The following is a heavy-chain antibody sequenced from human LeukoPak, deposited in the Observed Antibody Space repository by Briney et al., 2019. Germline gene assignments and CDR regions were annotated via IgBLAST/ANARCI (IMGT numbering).Heavy chain of an antibody. Sequence: GGSLRLSCVASGFTFSSYAMSWVRQAPGKGLEWVSLISDSGGNTYYADSVKGRFTISRDNSKYTMYLQMNSLRAEDTAVYYCAKSPTSGTSGYYYTGDYWGQGTLVTVSS. CDR1: GFTFSSYA. CDR2: ISDSGGNT. J-gene: IGHJ4*02. CDR3: AKSPTSGTSGYYYTGDY. V-gene: IGHV3-23*01. D-gene: IGHD3-22*01.